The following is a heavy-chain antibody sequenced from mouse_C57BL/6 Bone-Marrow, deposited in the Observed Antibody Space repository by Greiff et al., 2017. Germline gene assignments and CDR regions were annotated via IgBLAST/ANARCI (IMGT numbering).Heavy chain of an antibody. V-gene: IGHV1-80*01. CDR1: GYAFSSYW. CDR3: ARSDYGSSSGY. J-gene: IGHJ2*01. CDR2: IYPGDGDT. D-gene: IGHD1-1*01. Sequence: SGAELVKPGASVKISCKASGYAFSSYWMNWVKQRPGKGLEWIGQIYPGDGDTNYNGKFKGKATLTADKSSSTAYMQLSSLTSADSAVYFCARSDYGSSSGYWGQGTTLTVSS.